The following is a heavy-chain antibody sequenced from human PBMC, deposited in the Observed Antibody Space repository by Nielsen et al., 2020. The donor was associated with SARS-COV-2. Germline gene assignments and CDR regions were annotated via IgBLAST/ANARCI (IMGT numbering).Heavy chain of an antibody. V-gene: IGHV3-30*18. J-gene: IGHJ6*02. D-gene: IGHD5-18*01. Sequence: GESLKISCAASGFTFSSYGMHWVRQAPGKGLEWVAVISYDGSNKYYADSVKGRFTISRDNSKNTLYLQMNSLRAEDTAVYYCAKDTAMVINYYYGMDVWGQGTTVTVSS. CDR1: GFTFSSYG. CDR2: ISYDGSNK. CDR3: AKDTAMVINYYYGMDV.